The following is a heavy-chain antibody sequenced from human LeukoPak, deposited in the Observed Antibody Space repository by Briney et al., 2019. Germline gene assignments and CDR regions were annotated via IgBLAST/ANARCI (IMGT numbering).Heavy chain of an antibody. J-gene: IGHJ5*02. D-gene: IGHD4-23*01. CDR2: INPNSGST. V-gene: IGHV1-8*01. CDR1: GYTFTSYD. CDR3: ARDYGGNSGLSDP. Sequence: ASVKVSCKASGYTFTSYDINWVRQATGQGLEWMGWINPNSGSTGYAQKFQGRVTLTRTTSISTAYMELSSLKSEDTAVYYCARDYGGNSGLSDPWGQGTLVTVSS.